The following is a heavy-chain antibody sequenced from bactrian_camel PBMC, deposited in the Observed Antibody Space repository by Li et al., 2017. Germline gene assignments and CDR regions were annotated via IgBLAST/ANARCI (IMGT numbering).Heavy chain of an antibody. J-gene: IGHJ6*01. Sequence: VQLVESGGGLVQPGGSLRLSCAASGFTFSSSVMYWVRQAPGKGLEWISFINSGGGIEYADSVKGRFTISRDTAKNTLYLQLDSLKSEDTAMYYCAKGGLYGYIPPWSSGYSFAYRGQGTQVTVS. CDR3: AKGGLYGYIPPWSSGYSFAY. CDR1: GFTFSSSV. V-gene: IGHV3S31*01. CDR2: INSGGGI. D-gene: IGHD2*01.